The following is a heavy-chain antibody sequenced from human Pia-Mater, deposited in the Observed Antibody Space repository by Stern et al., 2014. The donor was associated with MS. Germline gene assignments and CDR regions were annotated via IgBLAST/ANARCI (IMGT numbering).Heavy chain of an antibody. Sequence: EVQLVESGGHLGQPGGSLRLSCAASGFNLRDYSMSWVRQAPGQGREWVSFVSNSGSAIYYADSVKGRFTISRDMARNSVYLQMNSLRDEDTAVYYCVRTWRENTFDSWGQGILVTVSS. CDR2: VSNSGSAI. V-gene: IGHV3-48*02. CDR1: GFNLRDYS. CDR3: VRTWRENTFDS. D-gene: IGHD5-24*01. J-gene: IGHJ4*02.